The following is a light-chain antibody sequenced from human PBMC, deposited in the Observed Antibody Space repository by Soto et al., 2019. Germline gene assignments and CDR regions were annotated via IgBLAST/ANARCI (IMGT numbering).Light chain of an antibody. CDR1: QSISSW. J-gene: IGKJ1*01. CDR3: QQYNDNWT. Sequence: DIQMTQSPSTLSASVGDRVTITCRASQSISSWLAWYQQKPGTAPKLLIYKASTLQSGVPSRFSGSGSGTEFTRTISSLQPDDSATYYCQQYNDNWTFGQGTKV. V-gene: IGKV1-5*03. CDR2: KAS.